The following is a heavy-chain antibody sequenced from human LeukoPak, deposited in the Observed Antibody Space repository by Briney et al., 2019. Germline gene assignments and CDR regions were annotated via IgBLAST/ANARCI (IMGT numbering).Heavy chain of an antibody. D-gene: IGHD3-3*01. Sequence: SGTLSLTRAVSGGPIISGNWWSWVRQPPGKGLEWVGEIYHSGRTNYNPSLKSRVTISLDKSKNQFSLNLNSVTAADTALYYCASSDGLPPRSDSSYDVFDYWGQGTLVTVSS. CDR3: ASSDGLPPRSDSSYDVFDY. V-gene: IGHV4-4*02. CDR2: IYHSGRT. CDR1: GGPIISGNW. J-gene: IGHJ4*02.